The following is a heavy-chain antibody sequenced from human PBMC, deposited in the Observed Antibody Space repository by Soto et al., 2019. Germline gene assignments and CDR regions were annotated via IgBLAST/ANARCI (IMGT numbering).Heavy chain of an antibody. V-gene: IGHV3-74*01. CDR1: GFTFSSYW. D-gene: IGHD3-3*01. CDR3: ARDSGRFLEWLSHFDY. Sequence: GGSLRLSCAASGFTFSSYWMHWVRQAPGKGLVWVSRINSDGSSTSYADSVKGRFTISRDNSKNTLYLQMNSLRAEDTAVYYCARDSGRFLEWLSHFDYWGQGTLVTV. J-gene: IGHJ4*02. CDR2: INSDGSST.